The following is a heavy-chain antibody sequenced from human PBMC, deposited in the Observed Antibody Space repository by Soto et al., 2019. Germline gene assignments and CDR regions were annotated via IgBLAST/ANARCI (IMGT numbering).Heavy chain of an antibody. V-gene: IGHV4-61*08. CDR2: IYYSGST. J-gene: IGHJ6*03. CDR3: ARHSSGWHNRNYYYYYMDV. D-gene: IGHD6-19*01. CDR1: GGSISSGGYY. Sequence: PSETLSLTCTVSGGSISSGGYYWSWIRQHPGKGLEWIGYIYYSGSTNYNPSLKSRVTISVDTSKNQFSLKLSSVTAADTAVYYCARHSSGWHNRNYYYYYMDVWGKGTTVTVSS.